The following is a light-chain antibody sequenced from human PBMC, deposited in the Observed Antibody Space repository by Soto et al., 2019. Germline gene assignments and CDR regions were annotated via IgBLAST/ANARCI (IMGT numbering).Light chain of an antibody. Sequence: EIVLTQSPGTLSLSPGERATLSCRASQSISISYLAWYQQKPGQAPRLLIYGASSRATGIPDRFSGSGSGTDFILSISRLEPEDFAVYYCQHYGSPPQTFGQGTKVEIK. V-gene: IGKV3-20*01. J-gene: IGKJ1*01. CDR2: GAS. CDR3: QHYGSPPQT. CDR1: QSISISY.